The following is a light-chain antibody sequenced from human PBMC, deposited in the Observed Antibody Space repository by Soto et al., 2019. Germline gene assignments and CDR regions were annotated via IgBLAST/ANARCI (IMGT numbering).Light chain of an antibody. Sequence: QSVLTQPPSASGSPGQSVTISCTGSYSDVGGYNYVSWYQQHPGKAPKLIIFDVIERPSGVPDRFSGSKSGNTASLTVSGLQAEDEADYYCSSYAGSDNFVVFGGGTKVTVL. J-gene: IGLJ2*01. V-gene: IGLV2-8*01. CDR2: DVI. CDR3: SSYAGSDNFVV. CDR1: YSDVGGYNY.